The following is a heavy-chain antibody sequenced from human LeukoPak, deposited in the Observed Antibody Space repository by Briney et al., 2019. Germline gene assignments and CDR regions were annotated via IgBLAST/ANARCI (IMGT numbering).Heavy chain of an antibody. CDR2: ISSSSSYI. Sequence: KTGGSLRLSCAASGFTLSSYAMSWVRQAPGKGLEWVSSISSSSSYIYYADSVKGRFTISRDNAKNSLYLQMNSLRAEDTAVYYCARDWSGSYYFDYWGQGTLVTVPS. CDR1: GFTLSSYA. CDR3: ARDWSGSYYFDY. D-gene: IGHD1-26*01. V-gene: IGHV3-21*01. J-gene: IGHJ4*02.